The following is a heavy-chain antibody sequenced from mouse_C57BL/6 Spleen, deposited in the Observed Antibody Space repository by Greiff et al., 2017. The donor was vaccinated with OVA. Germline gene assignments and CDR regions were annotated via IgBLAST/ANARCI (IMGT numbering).Heavy chain of an antibody. CDR1: GYAFSSSW. D-gene: IGHD1-1*01. Sequence: LVKPGASVKISCKASGYAFSSSWMNWVKQRPGKGLEWIGRIYPGDGDTNYNGKFKGKATLTADKSSSTAYMQLSSLTSEDSAVYFCARERDYYGLPFDYWGQGTTLTVSS. V-gene: IGHV1-82*01. CDR3: ARERDYYGLPFDY. CDR2: IYPGDGDT. J-gene: IGHJ2*01.